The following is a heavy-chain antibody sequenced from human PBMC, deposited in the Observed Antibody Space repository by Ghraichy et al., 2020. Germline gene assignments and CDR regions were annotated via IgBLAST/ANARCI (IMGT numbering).Heavy chain of an antibody. J-gene: IGHJ5*02. CDR2: ISYNGST. Sequence: SQTLSLTCIVSGGSFSRSSFYWGWIRQPPGKGLEWIGSISYNGSTYYNPSLKSRVTISVDTSKNHLSLKLSPVTAADTAVYYCSRDNRGSSWAEYSWFDPWGQGTLVTVSS. CDR3: SRDNRGSSWAEYSWFDP. V-gene: IGHV4-39*02. D-gene: IGHD6-13*01. CDR1: GGSFSRSSFY.